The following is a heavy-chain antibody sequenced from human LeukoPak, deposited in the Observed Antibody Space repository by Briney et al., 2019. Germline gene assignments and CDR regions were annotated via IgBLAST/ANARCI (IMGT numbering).Heavy chain of an antibody. J-gene: IGHJ4*02. CDR2: INTDGSDT. Sequence: PGGSLRLSCAASGFTFSIYWMHWVRQAPGKGLVWVSRINTDGSDTSYADSVKGRFTISRDNARNTLYLQMNSLRADDTAVYYCARDSPWLPDPYWGQGTLVTVSS. D-gene: IGHD5-24*01. CDR1: GFTFSIYW. CDR3: ARDSPWLPDPY. V-gene: IGHV3-74*03.